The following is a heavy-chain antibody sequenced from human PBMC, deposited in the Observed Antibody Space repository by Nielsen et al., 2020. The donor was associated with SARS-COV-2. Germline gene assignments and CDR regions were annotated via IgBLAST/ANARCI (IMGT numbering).Heavy chain of an antibody. V-gene: IGHV4-61*02. CDR2: IYTSGST. CDR1: GGSISSGSYY. CDR3: ARCNWNAPGPTVRNNWFDP. J-gene: IGHJ5*02. Sequence: SETLSLTCTVSGGSISSGSYYWSWIRQPAGKGLEWIGRIYTSGSTNYNPSLKSRVTISVDKSKNQFSLKLSSVTAADTAVYYCARCNWNAPGPTVRNNWFDPWGQGTLVTVSS. D-gene: IGHD1-20*01.